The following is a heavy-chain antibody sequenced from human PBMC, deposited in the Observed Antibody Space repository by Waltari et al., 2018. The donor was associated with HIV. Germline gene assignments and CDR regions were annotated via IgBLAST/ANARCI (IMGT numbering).Heavy chain of an antibody. J-gene: IGHJ4*02. CDR2: IYYSGST. CDR3: AGTWIQLWRIDY. V-gene: IGHV4-31*03. D-gene: IGHD5-18*01. CDR1: GGSISSGGYY. Sequence: QVQLQESGAGLVKPSQTLSLTCTVSGGSISSGGYYSSWIRQHPGKGLEWIGYIYYSGSTYYNPSLKSRVTISVDTSKNQFSLKLSSVTAADTAVYYCAGTWIQLWRIDYWGQGTLVTVSS.